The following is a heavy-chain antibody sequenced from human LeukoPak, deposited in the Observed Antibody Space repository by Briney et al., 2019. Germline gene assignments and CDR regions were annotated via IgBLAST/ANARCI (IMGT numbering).Heavy chain of an antibody. CDR3: AREYDILTGYYTN. CDR1: GYSFTSYW. Sequence: GESLKISCKGSGYSFTSYWIGWVRQMPGKGLEWMGIIYPGDSDTRYSLSFQGQVTISADKSISTAYLQWSSLKASDTAMYYCAREYDILTGYYTNWGQGTLVTVSS. J-gene: IGHJ4*02. CDR2: IYPGDSDT. V-gene: IGHV5-51*01. D-gene: IGHD3-9*01.